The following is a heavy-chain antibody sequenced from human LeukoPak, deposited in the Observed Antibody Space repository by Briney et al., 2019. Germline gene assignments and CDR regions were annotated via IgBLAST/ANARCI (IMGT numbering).Heavy chain of an antibody. J-gene: IGHJ3*02. CDR1: GGTFSSYA. CDR3: ARVLGSGLLGTAFDI. D-gene: IGHD2-15*01. CDR2: IIPILGIA. Sequence: WASVKVSCKASGGTFSSYAISWVRQAPGQGLEWMGRIIPILGIANYAQKFQGRVTITADKSTSTAYMELSSLRSEDTAAYYCARVLGSGLLGTAFDIWGQGTMVTVSS. V-gene: IGHV1-69*04.